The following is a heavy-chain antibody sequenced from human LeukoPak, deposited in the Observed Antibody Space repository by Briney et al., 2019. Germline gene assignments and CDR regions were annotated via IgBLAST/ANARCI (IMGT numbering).Heavy chain of an antibody. Sequence: ASVKVSCKVSGYTLTELSMHWVRQAPGKGLEWMGGFDPEDGETIYAQKFQGRVTMTRDTSTSTVYMELSSLRSEDTAVYYCARDVAGDYYFDYWGQGTLVTVSS. J-gene: IGHJ4*02. CDR1: GYTLTELS. CDR2: FDPEDGET. D-gene: IGHD4-17*01. V-gene: IGHV1-24*01. CDR3: ARDVAGDYYFDY.